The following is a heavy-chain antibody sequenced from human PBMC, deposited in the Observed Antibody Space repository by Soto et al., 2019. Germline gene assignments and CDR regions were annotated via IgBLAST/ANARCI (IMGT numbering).Heavy chain of an antibody. CDR3: AKAKQLVGYYYGMDV. J-gene: IGHJ6*02. D-gene: IGHD6-6*01. V-gene: IGHV3-23*01. CDR2: ISGSGGST. Sequence: SLRLSCAASGFTFSSYAMSWVRQAPGKGLEWVSAISGSGGSTYYADSVKGRFTISRDNSKNTLYLQMNSLRAEDTAVYYCAKAKQLVGYYYGMDVWGQGTTVTVSS. CDR1: GFTFSSYA.